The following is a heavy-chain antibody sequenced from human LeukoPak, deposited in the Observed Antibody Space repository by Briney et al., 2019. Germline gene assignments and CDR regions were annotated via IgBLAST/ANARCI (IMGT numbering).Heavy chain of an antibody. CDR1: GYTFTSYY. Sequence: ASVKVSCKALGYTFTSYYIHWVRQAPGQGLEWMGVINPSGGSTKYADSFQGRVSMTRDTSTSTVYMELSTLTSDDTAVYYCARETYYYDTRGYYPYYFDYWGQGIQVTVSS. CDR3: ARETYYYDTRGYYPYYFDY. J-gene: IGHJ4*02. CDR2: INPSGGST. D-gene: IGHD3-22*01. V-gene: IGHV1-46*01.